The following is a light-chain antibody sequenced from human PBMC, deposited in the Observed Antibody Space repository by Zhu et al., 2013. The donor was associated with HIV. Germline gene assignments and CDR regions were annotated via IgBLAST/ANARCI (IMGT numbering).Light chain of an antibody. V-gene: IGKV1-33*01. CDR1: QGIKNF. CDR3: QQYDSFSYT. Sequence: DIQMTQSPASLSVSVGDRVTITCQASQGIKNFLNWYQQKPGKAPKLLISDASNLETGVPSRFSGRGSGTEFTLTISSLQPEDFATYYCQQYDSFSYTFGQGTKLEIK. J-gene: IGKJ2*01. CDR2: DAS.